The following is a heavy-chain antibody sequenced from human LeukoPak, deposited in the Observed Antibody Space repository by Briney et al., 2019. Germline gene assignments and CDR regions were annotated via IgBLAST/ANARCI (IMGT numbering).Heavy chain of an antibody. V-gene: IGHV4-61*02. Sequence: SETLSLTCTASGGSTNNESYYWSWIRQPAGQRLEWIGRIHPTGNTMCNPSLESRVSISIDTSKNQSSLKLSSVTAADTAVYYCASHYSRSGIDAFDIWGQGTVVTVSS. J-gene: IGHJ3*02. CDR3: ASHYSRSGIDAFDI. CDR2: IHPTGNT. D-gene: IGHD6-6*01. CDR1: GGSTNNESYY.